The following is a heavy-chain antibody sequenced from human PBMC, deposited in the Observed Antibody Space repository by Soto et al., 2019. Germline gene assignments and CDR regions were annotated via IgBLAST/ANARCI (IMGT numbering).Heavy chain of an antibody. D-gene: IGHD2-15*01. V-gene: IGHV3-23*01. CDR2: ISGSGGST. Sequence: PGGSLRLSCAASGFTFSSYAMSWVRQAPGKGLEWVSAISGSGGSTYYADSVKGRFTISRDNSKNTLYLQMNSLRAEDTAVYYCAKDLEDTGYYYYGMDVWGQGTTVTVSS. J-gene: IGHJ6*02. CDR1: GFTFSSYA. CDR3: AKDLEDTGYYYYGMDV.